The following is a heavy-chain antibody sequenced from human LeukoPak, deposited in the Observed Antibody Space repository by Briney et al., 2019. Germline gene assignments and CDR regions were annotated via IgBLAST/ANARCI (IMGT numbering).Heavy chain of an antibody. Sequence: ASVKLSCKASGHTYTSYYMHCVRHAPGQGLEWMGIINPSGGSTSYAEKFQGRVIMTRDTSTSTVYMELSSLRFEDTAVYYCASELSRGDEGFDYWGQGTLVTVSS. CDR1: GHTYTSYY. V-gene: IGHV1-46*01. CDR3: ASELSRGDEGFDY. J-gene: IGHJ4*02. D-gene: IGHD3-10*01. CDR2: INPSGGST.